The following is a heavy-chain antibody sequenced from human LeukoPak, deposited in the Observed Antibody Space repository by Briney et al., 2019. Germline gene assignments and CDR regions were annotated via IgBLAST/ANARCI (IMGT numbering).Heavy chain of an antibody. Sequence: SETLSLTCAVYGGSFSGYYWSWIRQPPGKGLEWIGEINHSGSTNYNPSLKSRVTISVDTSKNQFSLKVNSVTAADTAVYYCAKQIKYSSSWYNWVDPWGQGTLVTVSS. CDR3: AKQIKYSSSWYNWVDP. D-gene: IGHD6-13*01. CDR1: GGSFSGYY. V-gene: IGHV4-34*01. J-gene: IGHJ5*02. CDR2: INHSGST.